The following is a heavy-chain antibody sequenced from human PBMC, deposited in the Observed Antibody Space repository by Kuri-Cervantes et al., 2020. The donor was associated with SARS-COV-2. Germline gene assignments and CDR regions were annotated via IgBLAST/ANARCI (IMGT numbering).Heavy chain of an antibody. J-gene: IGHJ4*02. CDR2: ISGSSDYT. V-gene: IGHV3-23*01. CDR1: TLTFSDYA. Sequence: GGSLRLSCTASTLTFSDYAMGWVRQAPGKGLEWVSTISGSSDYTYYAESVDYAESVEGRFTISRDISKKTLYLQMHRLRAEDTAVYYCAKRFVVPTNGTDYFDYWGQGTLVTVSS. CDR3: AKRFVVPTNGTDYFDY. D-gene: IGHD3-10*01.